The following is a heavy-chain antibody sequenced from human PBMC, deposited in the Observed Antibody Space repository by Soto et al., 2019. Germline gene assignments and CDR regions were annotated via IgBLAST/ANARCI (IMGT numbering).Heavy chain of an antibody. Sequence: GGSLRLSCAASGFSFSNYAMNWVRQAPGKGLEWVSRMNSDGSSTNYADSVKGRFTVSRDNAKDTLYLQMNSLRAEDTAVYYCATAEVDYWGPGTLVTVSS. V-gene: IGHV3-74*01. J-gene: IGHJ4*02. CDR2: MNSDGSST. CDR1: GFSFSNYA. CDR3: ATAEVDY.